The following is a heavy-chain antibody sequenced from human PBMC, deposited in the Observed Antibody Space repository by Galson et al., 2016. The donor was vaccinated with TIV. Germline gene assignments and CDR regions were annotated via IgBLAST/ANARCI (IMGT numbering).Heavy chain of an antibody. CDR2: INPNSGGT. Sequence: KVSCTASGYTFTEYYIHWVRQAPGQGLEWMGWINPNSGGTMYAQKFQGWVTMTRDTSITTAYMELSRLKSDDTAVYYCAKIGQEHDAFDIWGQGTMVTVFS. CDR3: AKIGQEHDAFDI. CDR1: GYTFTEYY. J-gene: IGHJ3*02. V-gene: IGHV1-2*04. D-gene: IGHD1/OR15-1a*01.